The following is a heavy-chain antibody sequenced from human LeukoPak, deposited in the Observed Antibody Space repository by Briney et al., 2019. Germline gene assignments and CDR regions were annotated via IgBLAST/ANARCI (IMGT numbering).Heavy chain of an antibody. CDR1: GYDFSNYW. D-gene: IGHD6-19*01. Sequence: GESLKISCKGSGYDFSNYWIGWVRQMPGKGLEWMGIIYPGDSDTRYSPSFQGQVTISADKSISTAYLQWSSLKASDTAMYYCARGRGLIAVAVDYWGQGTLVTVSS. CDR2: IYPGDSDT. V-gene: IGHV5-51*01. J-gene: IGHJ4*02. CDR3: ARGRGLIAVAVDY.